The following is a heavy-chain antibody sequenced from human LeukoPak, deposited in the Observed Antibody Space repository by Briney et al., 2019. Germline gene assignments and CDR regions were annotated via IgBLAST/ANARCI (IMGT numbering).Heavy chain of an antibody. V-gene: IGHV3-74*01. J-gene: IGHJ4*02. Sequence: GGSLRLSCAASGFTFSTYWMHWVRQAPGKGLVWASRISDDESSISYADSVKGRFTISKDNAKNTLFLQMNSLRADDTAVYYCGRDRFGDIDYWGQGALVTVSS. CDR1: GFTFSTYW. CDR3: GRDRFGDIDY. CDR2: ISDDESSI. D-gene: IGHD4-17*01.